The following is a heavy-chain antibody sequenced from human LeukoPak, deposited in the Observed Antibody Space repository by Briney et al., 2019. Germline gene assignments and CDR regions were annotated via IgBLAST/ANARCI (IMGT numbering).Heavy chain of an antibody. J-gene: IGHJ4*02. CDR2: IYSGGST. CDR3: ASNYGSSLYFDY. CDR1: GFTVSSNY. Sequence: PGGSLRLSCAASGFTVSSNYVSWVCHAPRKGLEWVSVIYSGGSTYYADSAKGRFTVSRDNSKHTLYLQMNSLRADDTAVYYCASNYGSSLYFDYWGQGTLVTVSS. V-gene: IGHV3-66*01. D-gene: IGHD3-10*01.